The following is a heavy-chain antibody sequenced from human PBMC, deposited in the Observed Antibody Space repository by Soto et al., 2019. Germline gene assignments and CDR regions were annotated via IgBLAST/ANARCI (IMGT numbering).Heavy chain of an antibody. Sequence: GGSLRLSCAASGFSVSRNYMNWVRQAPGKGLEWVSLIYSGGTTYYADSVKGRFTISRDESKNTLYLHMNSLRAEDTAVYYCAREYCSSANCYATNLDYWGQGTLVTVSS. V-gene: IGHV3-66*01. CDR2: IYSGGTT. CDR3: AREYCSSANCYATNLDY. D-gene: IGHD2-2*01. J-gene: IGHJ4*02. CDR1: GFSVSRNY.